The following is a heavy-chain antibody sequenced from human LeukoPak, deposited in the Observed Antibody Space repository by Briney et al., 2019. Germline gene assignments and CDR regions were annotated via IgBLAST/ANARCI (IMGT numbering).Heavy chain of an antibody. J-gene: IGHJ4*02. V-gene: IGHV5-51*01. CDR3: ARYYGDRFYFDY. D-gene: IGHD4-17*01. CDR2: IYPGDSDT. CDR1: GYTFNTYW. Sequence: GESLKISCKGSGYTFNTYWIGWVRQMPGKGLEWMGIIYPGDSDTRYSPSFQGQVTISADKSISTAYLQWSSLKASDTAMFYCARYYGDRFYFDYWGQGTLVTVSS.